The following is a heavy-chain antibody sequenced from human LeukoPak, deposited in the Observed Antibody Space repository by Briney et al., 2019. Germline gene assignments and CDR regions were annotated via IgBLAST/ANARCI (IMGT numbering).Heavy chain of an antibody. CDR1: GGSFSGYY. J-gene: IGHJ4*02. CDR2: INHSGST. D-gene: IGHD4-23*01. V-gene: IGHV4-34*01. Sequence: TSETLSLTCAVYGGSFSGYYWSWIRQPPGKGLEWIGEINHSGSTNYNPSLKSRVTISLDTSKNQFSLKLSSVTAADTALYYCAYSTVVTRGYYWGQGTLVTVSS. CDR3: AYSTVVTRGYY.